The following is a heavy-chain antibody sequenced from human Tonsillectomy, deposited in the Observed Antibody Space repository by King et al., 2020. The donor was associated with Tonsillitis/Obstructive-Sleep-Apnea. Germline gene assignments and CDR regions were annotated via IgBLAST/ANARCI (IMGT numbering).Heavy chain of an antibody. J-gene: IGHJ5*01. D-gene: IGHD2-21*01. CDR3: ARGVVIGIFDS. V-gene: IGHV3-66*01. CDR2: IYAGGST. Sequence: VQLQESGGGLVQPGGSLRLSCAASGFLVSSDYMSWVRQAPGKGLEWVSVIYAGGSTYYADSVKGRFTISRDTSQNTVHLHMTGLRVDDMAVYFCARGVVIGIFDSWGQGALVTVSS. CDR1: GFLVSSDY.